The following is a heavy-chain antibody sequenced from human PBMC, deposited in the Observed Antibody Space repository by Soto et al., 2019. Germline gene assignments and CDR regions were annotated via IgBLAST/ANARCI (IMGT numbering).Heavy chain of an antibody. D-gene: IGHD6-25*01. J-gene: IGHJ4*02. CDR1: GGSISSRGYY. V-gene: IGHV4-61*08. CDR3: ARGGIAAIDY. CDR2: IYYSGST. Sequence: SETLSLTCTVSGGSISSRGYYWGWLRQPPGKGLEWIGYIYYSGSTNYNPSLKSRVTISVDTSKNQFSLKLSSVTAADTAVYYCARGGIAAIDYWGQGTRVTVSS.